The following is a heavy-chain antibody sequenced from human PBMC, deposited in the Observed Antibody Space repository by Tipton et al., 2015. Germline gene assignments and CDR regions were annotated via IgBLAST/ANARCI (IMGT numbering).Heavy chain of an antibody. V-gene: IGHV4-61*05. J-gene: IGHJ6*02. CDR2: IYYTDST. CDR3: ARVGFDFWSQNYYYGMDV. Sequence: TLSLTCSVSGGSIRAKSYHWSWIRQPPGKGLEWIGYIYYTDSTNYNPSLKSRVTISVDTSKNQFSLRLSSLTAADTAVYYCARVGFDFWSQNYYYGMDVWGQGTTVTVSS. CDR1: GGSIRAKSYH. D-gene: IGHD3-3*01.